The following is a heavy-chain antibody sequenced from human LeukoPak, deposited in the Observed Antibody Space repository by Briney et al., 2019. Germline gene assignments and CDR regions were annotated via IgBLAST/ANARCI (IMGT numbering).Heavy chain of an antibody. CDR2: INHSGST. V-gene: IGHV4-34*01. CDR3: ARGGVAGHFDY. J-gene: IGHJ4*02. Sequence: SETLSLTCAVYGGSFSGYYWSWIRQPPRKGLEWIGEINHSGSTNYNPSLKSRVTISVDTSKNQFSLKLSSVTAADTAVYYCARGGVAGHFDYWGQGTLVTVSS. D-gene: IGHD6-19*01. CDR1: GGSFSGYY.